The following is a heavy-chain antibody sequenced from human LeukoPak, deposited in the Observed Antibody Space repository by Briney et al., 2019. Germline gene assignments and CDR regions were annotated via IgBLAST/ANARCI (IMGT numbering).Heavy chain of an antibody. CDR1: GFTFSDYS. V-gene: IGHV3-21*01. Sequence: PGGSLRLSCAASGFTFSDYSMNWVRQAPGKGLEWVSSISSSSSYIYYADSVKGRFTISRDNAKNSLYLQMNSLRAEDTAVYYCASLNYYDSSGYQGGAFDIWGQGTMVTVSS. J-gene: IGHJ3*02. CDR3: ASLNYYDSSGYQGGAFDI. CDR2: ISSSSSYI. D-gene: IGHD3-22*01.